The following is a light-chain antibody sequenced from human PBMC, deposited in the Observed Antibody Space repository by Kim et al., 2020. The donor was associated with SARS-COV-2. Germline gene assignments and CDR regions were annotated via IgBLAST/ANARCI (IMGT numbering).Light chain of an antibody. CDR1: SSGVGGYNY. CDR3: SSYAGSNINYV. V-gene: IGLV2-8*01. J-gene: IGLJ1*01. Sequence: QSVTISCPGTSSGVGGYNYVSWYQQHPGKAPKVMIYEVSKQPSGVPDRFSGSNSGNTASLTVSGLQAEDEAEYYCSSYAGSNINYVFGTGTKVTVL. CDR2: EVS.